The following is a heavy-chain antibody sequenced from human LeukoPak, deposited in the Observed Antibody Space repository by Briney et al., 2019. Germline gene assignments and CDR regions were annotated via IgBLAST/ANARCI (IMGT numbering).Heavy chain of an antibody. Sequence: GGSLRRSCAASGFTFSSYGMHWVRQAPGKGLEWVAVIWYDGSNKYYADSVKGRFTISRDNSKNTLYLQMNSLRAEDTAVYYCARDRHIVGATTLDYWGQGTLVTVSS. J-gene: IGHJ4*02. V-gene: IGHV3-33*01. CDR3: ARDRHIVGATTLDY. CDR1: GFTFSSYG. CDR2: IWYDGSNK. D-gene: IGHD1-26*01.